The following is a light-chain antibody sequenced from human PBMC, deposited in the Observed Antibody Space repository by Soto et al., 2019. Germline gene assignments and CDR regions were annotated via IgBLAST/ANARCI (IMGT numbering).Light chain of an antibody. J-gene: IGKJ4*01. CDR3: QQYYSDPRT. CDR1: QGISSY. V-gene: IGKV1-8*01. CDR2: AAS. Sequence: AIRMTQSPSSLSASTGDRVTITCRASQGISSYLAWYQQKPGKAPRLLIYAASTLQSGVPSRFSGSGSGTDFTLTISCLQSEDFATDYCQQYYSDPRTFGGWTKVEIK.